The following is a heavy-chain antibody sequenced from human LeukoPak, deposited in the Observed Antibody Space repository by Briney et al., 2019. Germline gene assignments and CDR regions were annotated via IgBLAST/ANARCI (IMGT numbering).Heavy chain of an antibody. D-gene: IGHD2-15*01. J-gene: IGHJ4*02. V-gene: IGHV1-69*06. CDR3: ASIGSDKRPYDY. CDR1: GGTFSSYA. Sequence: SVKVSCKASGGTFSSYAISWVRQAPGQGLEWMGGIIPIFGTANYAQKFQGRVTIIADKSTSTAYMELSSLRSEDTAVYYCASIGSDKRPYDYWGQGTLVTVSS. CDR2: IIPIFGTA.